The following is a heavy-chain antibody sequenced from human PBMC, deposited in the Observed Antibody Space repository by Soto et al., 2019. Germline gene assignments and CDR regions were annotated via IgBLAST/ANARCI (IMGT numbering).Heavy chain of an antibody. CDR1: GFTFSMYS. V-gene: IGHV3-7*03. CDR3: ARDHLILPAHDFFYGSDV. CDR2: IPQDGVDG. Sequence: DVKVVESGGGLVQPGDSLRLSCEVSGFTFSMYSMSWVRQSPGKGLEWVAKIPQDGVDGHYADSVKGRFTISRDNGKNSLYLQLNNLRAEDTAVYYCARDHLILPAHDFFYGSDVWGRGATVTVSS. D-gene: IGHD2-21*02. J-gene: IGHJ6*02.